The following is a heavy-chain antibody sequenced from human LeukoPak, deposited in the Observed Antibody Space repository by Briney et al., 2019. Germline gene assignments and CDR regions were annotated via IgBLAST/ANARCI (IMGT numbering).Heavy chain of an antibody. CDR1: GFTFSSYS. J-gene: IGHJ4*02. D-gene: IGHD3-9*01. V-gene: IGHV3-66*01. Sequence: GGSLRLSCAASGFTFSSYSMNWVRQSPGRGLEWVSAMYRDGSSDYADSARDRFTIPRDNSKNIVFLHMKTLRVDDTAIYYCARDRRRYFDWWGQGTLVTVSS. CDR3: ARDRRRYFDW. CDR2: MYRDGSS.